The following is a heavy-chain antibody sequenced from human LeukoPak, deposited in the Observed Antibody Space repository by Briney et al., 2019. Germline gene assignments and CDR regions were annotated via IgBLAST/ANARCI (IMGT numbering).Heavy chain of an antibody. CDR2: ISWNSGSI. V-gene: IGHV3-9*01. D-gene: IGHD4-17*01. CDR3: AKGPYGDYDNYYFDY. CDR1: GFTFDDYA. Sequence: QAGGSLRLSCAASGFTFDDYAMHWVRQAPGKGLEWVSGISWNSGSIGYADSVKGRFTISRDNAKNSLYLQMNSLRAGDTALYYCAKGPYGDYDNYYFDYWGQGTLVTVSS. J-gene: IGHJ4*02.